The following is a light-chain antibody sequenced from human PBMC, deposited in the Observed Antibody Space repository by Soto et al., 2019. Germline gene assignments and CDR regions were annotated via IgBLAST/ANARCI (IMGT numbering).Light chain of an antibody. CDR2: DAS. Sequence: DIQMTQSPSSLSASVGDRVTITCQASQDISNYLNWYQQKPGKAPKLLIYDASNLETGVPSRFSGSGSGTYFTFTISSLQPEDIATYYCQHYDNFPYTFGQGTKLEIK. CDR3: QHYDNFPYT. V-gene: IGKV1-33*01. CDR1: QDISNY. J-gene: IGKJ2*01.